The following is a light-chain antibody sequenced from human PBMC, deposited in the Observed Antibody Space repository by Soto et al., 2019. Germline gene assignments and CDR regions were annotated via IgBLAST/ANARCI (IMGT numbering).Light chain of an antibody. CDR3: QHWDLYGA. Sequence: DIQMTQSPSSLSASVGDRVTITCQASQDISNYLNWYQQTPGKAPKLLIYDASNLETGVPSRFRGSGSGTEFPLTISGLRADVFATYYCQHWDLYGAFGPETKVEVE. CDR2: DAS. CDR1: QDISNY. V-gene: IGKV1-33*01. J-gene: IGKJ1*01.